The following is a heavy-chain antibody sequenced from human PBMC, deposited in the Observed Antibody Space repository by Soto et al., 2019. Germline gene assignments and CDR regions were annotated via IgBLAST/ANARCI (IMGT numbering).Heavy chain of an antibody. Sequence: PGGSLRLSCAASGFTFTKAWMSWVRQAPGKGLEWVGRIKSKTDTGTTDYAAPVTGRFTISRDDSKNTMYLQMNSLKTEDTAVYYCTTDRVAAPGNIYYFDYWGQGILVTVSS. CDR1: GFTFTKAW. V-gene: IGHV3-15*01. D-gene: IGHD6-13*01. CDR3: TTDRVAAPGNIYYFDY. CDR2: IKSKTDTGTT. J-gene: IGHJ4*02.